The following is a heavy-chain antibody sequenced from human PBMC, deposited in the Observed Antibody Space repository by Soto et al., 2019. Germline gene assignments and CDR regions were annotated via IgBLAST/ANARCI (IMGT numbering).Heavy chain of an antibody. CDR2: ISWNRGSI. J-gene: IGHJ4*02. D-gene: IGHD3-10*01. CDR1: GFTFDDYA. CDR3: AKESSGAFDY. Sequence: GGSLRLSCAASGFTFDDYAMHWVRQAPGKGLEWVSGISWNRGSIGYADSVKGRFTISRDNAKNSLYLQMNSLRAEDTALYYCAKESSGAFDYWGQGTLVTVS. V-gene: IGHV3-9*01.